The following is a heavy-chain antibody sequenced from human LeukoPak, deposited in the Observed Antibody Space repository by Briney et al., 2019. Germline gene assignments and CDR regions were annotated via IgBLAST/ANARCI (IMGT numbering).Heavy chain of an antibody. CDR3: ASTRGKKYCSGGSCYSQYYMDV. J-gene: IGHJ6*03. CDR1: GYTFTSYD. D-gene: IGHD2-15*01. CDR2: MNPNSGNT. V-gene: IGHV1-8*03. Sequence: GASVKVSCKASGYTFTSYDINWVRQATGQGLEWMGWMNPNSGNTGYAQKFQGRVTITRNTSISTAYMELSSLRSEDTAVYYCASTRGKKYCSGGSCYSQYYMDVWGKGTTVTVSS.